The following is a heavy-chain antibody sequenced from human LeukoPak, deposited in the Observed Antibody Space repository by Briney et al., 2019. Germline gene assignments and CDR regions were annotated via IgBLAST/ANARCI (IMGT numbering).Heavy chain of an antibody. CDR2: IYYSGST. CDR1: DGSISSNSYY. CDR3: ARLITNPVKYYDFLTGYYESRSEYYYMDV. V-gene: IGHV4-61*01. Sequence: SETLSLTCTVSDGSISSNSYYWSWIRQPPGKGLEWIGYIYYSGSTKYNPSLKSRVTISVDTSKNQFSLKLTSVTAADTAVYYCARLITNPVKYYDFLTGYYESRSEYYYMDVWDKGTTVTASS. D-gene: IGHD3-9*01. J-gene: IGHJ6*03.